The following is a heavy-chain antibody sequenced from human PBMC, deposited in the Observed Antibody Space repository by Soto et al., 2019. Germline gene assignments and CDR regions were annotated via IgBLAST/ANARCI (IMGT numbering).Heavy chain of an antibody. V-gene: IGHV3-23*01. J-gene: IGHJ4*02. CDR1: GFTVSNSP. D-gene: IGHD3-16*01. CDR2: ISGSGGGT. CDR3: AKEGLPDRSCPYEICYRADH. Sequence: PGGSLRLSCAASGFTVSNSPMSWVRQTPGKGLEWVSAISGSGGGTYYVDSVKGRFTISRDNSNNTLYLQMNSLRAEDTAIYYCAKEGLPDRSCPYEICYRADHWGQGALVTVSS.